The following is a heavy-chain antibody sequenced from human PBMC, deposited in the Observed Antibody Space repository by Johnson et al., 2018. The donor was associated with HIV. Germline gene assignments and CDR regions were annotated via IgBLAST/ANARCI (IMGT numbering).Heavy chain of an antibody. J-gene: IGHJ3*02. CDR3: TTGPGSWELPDAFDI. D-gene: IGHD1-26*01. V-gene: IGHV3-30*03. Sequence: QVQLVESGGGVVQPGRSLRLSCAASGFTFSSYGMHWVRQAPGKGLEWVAVISYDGSNKYYADSVKGRFTISRDNSKNTLYLQMNSLKTEDTAVYYCTTGPGSWELPDAFDIWGQGTMVTVSS. CDR1: GFTFSSYG. CDR2: ISYDGSNK.